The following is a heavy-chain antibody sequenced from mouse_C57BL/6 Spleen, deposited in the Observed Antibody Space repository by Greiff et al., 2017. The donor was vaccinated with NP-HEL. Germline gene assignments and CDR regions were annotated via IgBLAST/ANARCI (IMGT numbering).Heavy chain of an antibody. V-gene: IGHV5-17*01. CDR2: ISSGSSTI. J-gene: IGHJ4*01. D-gene: IGHD1-1*01. CDR1: GFTFSDYG. Sequence: EVKLVESGGGLVKPGGSLKLSCAASGFTFSDYGMHWVRQAPEKGLEWVAYISSGSSTIYYADTVKGRFTISRDNAKNTLFLQMNSLRSEDTAMYYCARTTVVASSAMDYWGQGTSVTVSS. CDR3: ARTTVVASSAMDY.